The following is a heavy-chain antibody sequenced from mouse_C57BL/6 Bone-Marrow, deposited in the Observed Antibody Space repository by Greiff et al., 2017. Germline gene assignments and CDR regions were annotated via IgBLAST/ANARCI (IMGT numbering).Heavy chain of an antibody. Sequence: QVQLQQPGAELVKPGASVKMSCKASGYTFTSSWITWVKQRPGQGLEWIGDIYPGSGSTNYNEKCKSKATLTVDTSSSTAYMQLSSLTSEDSAVYYRARGHYGSSYGFAYWGQGTLVTVSA. CDR2: IYPGSGST. CDR1: GYTFTSSW. V-gene: IGHV1-55*01. CDR3: ARGHYGSSYGFAY. D-gene: IGHD1-1*01. J-gene: IGHJ3*01.